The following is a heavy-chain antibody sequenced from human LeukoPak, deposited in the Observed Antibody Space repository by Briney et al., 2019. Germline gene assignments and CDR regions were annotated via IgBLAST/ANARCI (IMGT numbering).Heavy chain of an antibody. CDR1: GGSFSGYY. V-gene: IGHV4-34*01. CDR2: INHSGST. J-gene: IGHJ4*02. Sequence: SETLSLTCAVYGGSFSGYYWSWIRQPPGKGLEWIGEINHSGSTNYNPSLKSRVTIPVDTSKNQFSLKLSSVTAADTAVYYCARASGSKVDYWGQGTLVTVSS. CDR3: ARASGSKVDY. D-gene: IGHD3-10*01.